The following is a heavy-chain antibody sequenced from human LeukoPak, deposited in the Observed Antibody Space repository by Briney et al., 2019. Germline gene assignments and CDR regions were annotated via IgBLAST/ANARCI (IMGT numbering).Heavy chain of an antibody. J-gene: IGHJ2*01. CDR1: GVSISSSSYY. CDR2: VSYSGNT. D-gene: IGHD2-8*02. CDR3: ARVDLGFCTGYTCFDWYFDL. V-gene: IGHV4-39*07. Sequence: AGTLSLTCTVSGVSISSSSYYWAWIRQPPGKGLEWIGSVSYSGNTYYRSSLTSRLTISVDTSKNQFSLRLTSVTAADRAVYFCARVDLGFCTGYTCFDWYFDLWGRGTLVTISS.